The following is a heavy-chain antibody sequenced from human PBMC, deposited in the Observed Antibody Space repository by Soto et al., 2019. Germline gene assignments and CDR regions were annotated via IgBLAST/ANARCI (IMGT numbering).Heavy chain of an antibody. J-gene: IGHJ4*02. CDR1: GFPFRHYA. CDR2: TSDDGSDK. Sequence: QVQLVESGGGVVQPGRSLILSCAASGFPFRHYAMHWVRRAPGQGLEWVAVTSDDGSDKDYADSVKGRFTISRDNYKNTVYMQMNSLRAEDTAVYHCARHFGSLDYWGQGTLVTVSS. D-gene: IGHD3-10*01. CDR3: ARHFGSLDY. V-gene: IGHV3-30-3*01.